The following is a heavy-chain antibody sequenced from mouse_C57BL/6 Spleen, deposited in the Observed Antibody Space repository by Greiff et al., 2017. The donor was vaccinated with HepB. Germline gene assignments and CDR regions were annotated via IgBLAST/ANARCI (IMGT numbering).Heavy chain of an antibody. Sequence: QVQLKQSGAELARPGASVKMSCKASGYTFTSYTMHWVKQRPGQGLEWIGYINPSSGYTKYNQKFKDKATLTADKSSSTAYMQLSSLTSEDSAVYYCETGKGVDYWGQGTTLTVSS. CDR2: INPSSGYT. D-gene: IGHD4-1*01. CDR3: ETGKGVDY. J-gene: IGHJ2*01. V-gene: IGHV1-4*01. CDR1: GYTFTSYT.